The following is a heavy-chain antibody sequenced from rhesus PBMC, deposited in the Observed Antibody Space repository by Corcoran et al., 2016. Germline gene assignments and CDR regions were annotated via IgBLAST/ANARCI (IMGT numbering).Heavy chain of an antibody. CDR3: ARASGYSGSWNY. CDR2: IGGSSGST. CDR1: GYSISSGYG. Sequence: QVQLQESGPGLVKPSETLSLTCAVSGYSISSGYGWCWIRQPPGKGLEWIGDIGGSSGSTNYNPSLKSRVTISKDTSKNQFSLKLISVTAADTAVYYCARASGYSGSWNYWGQGVLVTVSS. J-gene: IGHJ4*01. D-gene: IGHD6-25*01. V-gene: IGHV4-127*01.